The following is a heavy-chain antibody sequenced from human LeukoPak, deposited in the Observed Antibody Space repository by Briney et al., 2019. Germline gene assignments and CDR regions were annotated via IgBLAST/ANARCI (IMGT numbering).Heavy chain of an antibody. Sequence: PGGSLRLSCAASGFTFDDYAMHWVRQAPGKGLEWVSGIRWNRGSIGYADSVKGRFTISRDNAKMSLYLQMNSLRAEDTALYYCAKGYCSSISCHADYWGQGTLVTASS. V-gene: IGHV3-9*01. J-gene: IGHJ4*02. CDR2: IRWNRGSI. D-gene: IGHD2-2*01. CDR3: AKGYCSSISCHADY. CDR1: GFTFDDYA.